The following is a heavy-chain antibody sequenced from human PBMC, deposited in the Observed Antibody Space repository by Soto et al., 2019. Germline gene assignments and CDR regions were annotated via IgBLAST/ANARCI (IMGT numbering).Heavy chain of an antibody. CDR2: TYYRSKWYN. V-gene: IGHV6-1*01. CDR1: GDSVSSNSAA. Sequence: KQSQTLSLTCAISGDSVSSNSAAWNWIRQSPSRGLEWLGRTYYRSKWYNDYAVSVKSRITINPDTSKNQFSLQLNSVTPEDTAVYYCARGKGIAAAGTRNWFDPWGQGTLVTVSS. CDR3: ARGKGIAAAGTRNWFDP. J-gene: IGHJ5*02. D-gene: IGHD6-13*01.